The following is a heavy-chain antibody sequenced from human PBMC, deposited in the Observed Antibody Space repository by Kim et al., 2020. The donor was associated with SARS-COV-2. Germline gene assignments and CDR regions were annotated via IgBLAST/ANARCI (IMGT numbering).Heavy chain of an antibody. J-gene: IGHJ5*02. CDR2: IYYSGST. CDR3: ARDWTGYSSSWNWFDP. D-gene: IGHD6-13*01. V-gene: IGHV4-39*07. Sequence: SETLSLTCTVSGGSISSSSYYWGWIRQPPGKGLEWIGSIYYSGSTYYNPSLKSRVTISVDTSKNQFSLKLSSVTAADTAVYYCARDWTGYSSSWNWFDPWGQGTLVTVSS. CDR1: GGSISSSSYY.